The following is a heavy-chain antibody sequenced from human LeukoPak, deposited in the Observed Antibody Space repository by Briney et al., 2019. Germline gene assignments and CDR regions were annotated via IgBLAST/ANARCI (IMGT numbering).Heavy chain of an antibody. D-gene: IGHD3-10*01. V-gene: IGHV4-61*01. Sequence: SETLSLTCTVSGGSVSSGSYYWSWLRQPPGKGLEWIGYIYYSGSTNYNPPLKSRVTISVDTSKNQFSLKLSSVTAADTAVYYCARTELLWFGEIEGYYFDYWGQGTLVTVSS. J-gene: IGHJ4*02. CDR3: ARTELLWFGEIEGYYFDY. CDR1: GGSVSSGSYY. CDR2: IYYSGST.